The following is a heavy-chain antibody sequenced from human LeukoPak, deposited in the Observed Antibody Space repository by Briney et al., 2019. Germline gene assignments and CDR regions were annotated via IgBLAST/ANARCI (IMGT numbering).Heavy chain of an antibody. V-gene: IGHV3-7*01. CDR1: GFTLSRYW. Sequence: GGSLRLSCAASGFTLSRYWMSWVRQAPGKGLEWVANIKQDGSEKYYVDSVKGRFTISRDNAKDLLYLQMNSLRAEDTAVYYCARGPMGYCSSSSCHFDYWGQGTLVTVSS. J-gene: IGHJ4*02. D-gene: IGHD2-2*01. CDR3: ARGPMGYCSSSSCHFDY. CDR2: IKQDGSEK.